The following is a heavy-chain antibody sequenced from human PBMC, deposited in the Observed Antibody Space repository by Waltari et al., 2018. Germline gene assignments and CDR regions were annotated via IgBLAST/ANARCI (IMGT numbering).Heavy chain of an antibody. D-gene: IGHD6-19*01. Sequence: VQLQXSGPXLVKPSEXLSLTCAVPGYSISSGYYWGWIRXPXGKGLEWSGSIYHSGSTYYXPSLKSRVTXXXXTSKXQFSLKLSSXTXADTAVXXXARQPGIAVXXXPPSRXXPWGQGTXXXVXS. CDR3: ARQPGIAVXXXPPSRXXP. J-gene: IGHJ5*02. CDR2: IYHSGST. V-gene: IGHV4-38-2*01. CDR1: GYSISSGYY.